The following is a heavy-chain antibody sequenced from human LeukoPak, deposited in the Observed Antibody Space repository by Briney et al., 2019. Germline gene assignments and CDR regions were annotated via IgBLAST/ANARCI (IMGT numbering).Heavy chain of an antibody. J-gene: IGHJ3*02. V-gene: IGHV3-53*01. D-gene: IGHD3-22*01. CDR2: IYSGGST. CDR3: ARGDSSGSSAFDI. Sequence: GGSLRLSCAASGFTVSSNYMSWVRQAPGKGLEWVSVIYSGGSTYYADSVKGRFSISRDNSKNTLYLQMNSLRADDTAVYYCARGDSSGSSAFDIWGQGTMVTVSS. CDR1: GFTVSSNY.